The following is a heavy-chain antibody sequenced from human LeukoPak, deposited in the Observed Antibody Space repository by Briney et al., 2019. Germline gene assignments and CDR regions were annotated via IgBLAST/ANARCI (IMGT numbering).Heavy chain of an antibody. CDR3: AKDITIFGVVPDH. V-gene: IGHV3-30*18. D-gene: IGHD3-3*01. CDR1: GFTFRSYG. J-gene: IGHJ4*02. CDR2: ISYDGSNK. Sequence: GGSLRLSCAASGFTFRSYGMHWARKAPGKGLEWVAVISYDGSNKYYADSVKGRFTISRDNSKNTLYLQMNSLRAEDTAVYYCAKDITIFGVVPDHWGQGTLVTVSS.